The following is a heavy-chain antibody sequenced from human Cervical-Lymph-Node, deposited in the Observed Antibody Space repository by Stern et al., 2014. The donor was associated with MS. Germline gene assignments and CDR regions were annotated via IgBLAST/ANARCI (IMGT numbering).Heavy chain of an antibody. D-gene: IGHD4-17*01. Sequence: QVTLKESGPTLVKPTQTLTLTCSFSGFSLRTTGVGVGWIRQPPGKALEWLALIYWDDDVRYSPSLRSRLTITKDTSINQVVLTVTNMGLMDTATYYCAHLTTLLTSFDSWGLGALVTVSS. CDR2: IYWDDDV. CDR3: AHLTTLLTSFDS. J-gene: IGHJ4*02. CDR1: GFSLRTTGVG. V-gene: IGHV2-5*02.